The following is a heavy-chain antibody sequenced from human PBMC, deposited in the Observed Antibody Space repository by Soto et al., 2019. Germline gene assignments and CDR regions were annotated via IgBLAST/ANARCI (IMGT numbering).Heavy chain of an antibody. D-gene: IGHD6-19*01. CDR2: ISWNSGSI. V-gene: IGHV3-9*01. CDR3: AKDGGSGWYDY. Sequence: LRLSCAASGFTFDDYAMHWVRQAPGKGLEWVSGISWNSGSIGYADSVKGRFTISRDNAKNSLYLQMNSLRAEDTALYYCAKDGGSGWYDYWGQGTLVTVSS. J-gene: IGHJ4*02. CDR1: GFTFDDYA.